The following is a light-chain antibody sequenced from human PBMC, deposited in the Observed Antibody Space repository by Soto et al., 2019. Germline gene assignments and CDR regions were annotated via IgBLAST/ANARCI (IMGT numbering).Light chain of an antibody. J-gene: IGLJ1*01. V-gene: IGLV2-23*02. CDR1: SRDIGTSNL. CDR3: YSFTGISTSLFV. Sequence: QSVLTQPASVSGSPLQSITISCTGTSRDIGTSNLVSWYQQYPGKAPKLMIYEVTKRPSGISYRFSGSKSGNTASLTISGLQPEDEADYYWYSFTGISTSLFVSGTGPKVPVL. CDR2: EVT.